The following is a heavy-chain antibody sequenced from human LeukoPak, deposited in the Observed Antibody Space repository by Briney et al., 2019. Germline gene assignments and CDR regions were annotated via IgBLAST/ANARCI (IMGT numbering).Heavy chain of an antibody. CDR2: IYSGGST. Sequence: PGGSLRLSCVASGFTFSHSWMTWVRQAPGKGLEWVSVIYSGGSTYYADSVKGRFTISRDNSKNTLYLQMNSLRAEDTAVYYCASGSSSWYGYWGQGTLVTVSS. V-gene: IGHV3-53*01. CDR1: GFTFSHSW. CDR3: ASGSSSWYGY. D-gene: IGHD6-13*01. J-gene: IGHJ4*02.